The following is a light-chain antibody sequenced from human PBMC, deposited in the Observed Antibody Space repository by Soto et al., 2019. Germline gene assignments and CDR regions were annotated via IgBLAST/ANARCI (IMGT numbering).Light chain of an antibody. Sequence: IQMTGSPSSLSTSVIDVVTVTFQASQGISNYLAWYQQKPGKLPKLLIYDASTLESGVPSRFSGSGSGTEFTLTISSLQTDDFAVYYCQQYNNWPPWTFGQGTKVDIK. V-gene: IGKV1D-13*01. J-gene: IGKJ1*01. CDR1: QGISNY. CDR3: QQYNNWPPWT. CDR2: DAS.